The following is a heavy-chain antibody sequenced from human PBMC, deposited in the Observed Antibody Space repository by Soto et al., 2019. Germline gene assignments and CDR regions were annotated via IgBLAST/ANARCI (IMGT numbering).Heavy chain of an antibody. CDR2: ISYDGSNK. V-gene: IGHV3-30*18. CDR3: AKGAGFGESDYFDY. J-gene: IGHJ4*02. Sequence: QPAWCLRLSCAASGVTFSSYGMHWVRQAPGKGLEWVAVISYDGSNKYYADSVKGRFTISRDNSKNTLYLQMNSLRAEDTAVYYCAKGAGFGESDYFDYWGEGTLVTVSS. CDR1: GVTFSSYG. D-gene: IGHD3-10*01.